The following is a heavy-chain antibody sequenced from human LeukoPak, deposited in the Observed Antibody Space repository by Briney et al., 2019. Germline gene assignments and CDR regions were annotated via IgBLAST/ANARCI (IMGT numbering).Heavy chain of an antibody. CDR3: ATSSYYGSGSDN. CDR1: GFTFSSYS. CDR2: ISGSGSTI. J-gene: IGHJ4*02. Sequence: PGGSLRLSCAASGFTFSSYSMNWVRQAPGKGLEWVSYISGSGSTIDYADSVRGRFTISRDNAKNSLYLQMNSLRAEDTAVYYCATSSYYGSGSDNWGQGTLVTVSS. D-gene: IGHD3-10*01. V-gene: IGHV3-48*04.